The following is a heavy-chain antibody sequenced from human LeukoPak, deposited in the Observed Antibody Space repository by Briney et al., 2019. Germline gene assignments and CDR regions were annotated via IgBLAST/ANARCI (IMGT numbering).Heavy chain of an antibody. V-gene: IGHV3-9*03. D-gene: IGHD5-24*01. Sequence: GGSLRLSCAASGFTFDDYAMHWVRQAPGKGLEWVSGISWNSGSMVYADSVKGRFTISRDNANNSLYLQMNSLRAEDMALYYCAKGGEMATIGGYFDYWGQGTLVTVSS. CDR2: ISWNSGSM. J-gene: IGHJ4*02. CDR3: AKGGEMATIGGYFDY. CDR1: GFTFDDYA.